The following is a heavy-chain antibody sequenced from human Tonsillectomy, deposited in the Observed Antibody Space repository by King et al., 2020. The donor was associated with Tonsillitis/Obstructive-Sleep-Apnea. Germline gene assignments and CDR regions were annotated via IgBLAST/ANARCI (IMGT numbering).Heavy chain of an antibody. CDR3: ARGKVVVVATNYWFDP. CDR2: INPNSGGT. J-gene: IGHJ5*02. Sequence: QLVQSGAEVKKAGASVKVSCKASGYTFIGYYMHWVRQAPGQGLEWMGWINPNSGGTNYAQKFQGRVTMTRDTSINTVYMELSRLRFDDTAVYYCARGKVVVVATNYWFDPWGQGTLVTVSS. V-gene: IGHV1-2*02. D-gene: IGHD2-15*01. CDR1: GYTFIGYY.